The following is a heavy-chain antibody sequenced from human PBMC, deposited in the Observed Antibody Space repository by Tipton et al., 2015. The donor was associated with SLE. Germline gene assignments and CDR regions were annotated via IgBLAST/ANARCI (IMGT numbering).Heavy chain of an antibody. J-gene: IGHJ4*01. CDR3: VRDAFSYGSWENPFGN. CDR2: INWNGASK. D-gene: IGHD2-15*01. CDR1: GFTFSSYS. V-gene: IGHV3-20*04. Sequence: SLRLSCSASGFTFSSYSMNWVRQGPGKGLEWVADINWNGASKNYADSVRGRFTISRDNAINSLYLQMDSLRPEDTAVYYCVRDAFSYGSWENPFGNWGHGTLVTVSS.